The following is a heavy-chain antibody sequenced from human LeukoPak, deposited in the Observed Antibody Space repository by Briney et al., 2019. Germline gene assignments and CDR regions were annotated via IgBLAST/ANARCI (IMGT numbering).Heavy chain of an antibody. Sequence: GGSLRLSCAASGFTFSSYGMHWVRHAPGKGLEWVAVIWYDGSNKYYADSVKGRFTISRDNSKNTLYLQMNSLRAEDTAVYYCARHYYGSGSYYNGSDYWGQGTLVTVSS. J-gene: IGHJ4*02. CDR2: IWYDGSNK. CDR3: ARHYYGSGSYYNGSDY. D-gene: IGHD3-10*01. V-gene: IGHV3-33*01. CDR1: GFTFSSYG.